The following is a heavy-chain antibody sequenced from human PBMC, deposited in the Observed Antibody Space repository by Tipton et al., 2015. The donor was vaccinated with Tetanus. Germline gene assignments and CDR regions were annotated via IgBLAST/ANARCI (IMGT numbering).Heavy chain of an antibody. D-gene: IGHD2/OR15-2a*01. CDR1: GDSINSGDYY. CDR3: SSSPRNHYLAFFDY. V-gene: IGHV4-30-4*02. J-gene: IGHJ4*02. Sequence: TLSLTCNVSGDSINSGDYYWSWISQPPGKGLEWIGYIYYSGSTYYNPSLKSRVTISIDTSKNQFSLRLSSVTAADTAVYYCSSSPRNHYLAFFDYWDRGTLVTVSS. CDR2: IYYSGST.